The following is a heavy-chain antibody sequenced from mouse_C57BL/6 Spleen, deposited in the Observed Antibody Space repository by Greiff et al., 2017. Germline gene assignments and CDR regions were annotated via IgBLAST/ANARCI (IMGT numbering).Heavy chain of an antibody. J-gene: IGHJ4*01. V-gene: IGHV1-82*01. CDR2: IYPGDGDT. CDR3: ARSGNPYSKGYAMDY. CDR1: GYAFSSSW. D-gene: IGHD2-5*01. Sequence: LVESGPELVKPGASVKISCKASGYAFSSSWMNWVKQRPGKGLEWIGRIYPGDGDTNYNGKFKGKATLTADKSSSTAYMQLSSLTSEDSAVYFCARSGNPYSKGYAMDYWGQGTSVTVSS.